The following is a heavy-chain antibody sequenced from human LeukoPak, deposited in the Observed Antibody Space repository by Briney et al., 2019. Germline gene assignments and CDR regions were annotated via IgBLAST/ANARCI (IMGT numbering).Heavy chain of an antibody. V-gene: IGHV1-69*05. CDR3: ATNRDGYNLGDY. CDR1: GDTFSSYA. Sequence: GASVKVSCKASGDTFSSYAISWVRQAPGQGLEWMGGIIPIFGSADYAQKFQGRVTMTRDTSTSTVYMELSSLRSEDTAVYYCATNRDGYNLGDYWGQGTLVTVSS. CDR2: IIPIFGSA. J-gene: IGHJ4*02. D-gene: IGHD5-24*01.